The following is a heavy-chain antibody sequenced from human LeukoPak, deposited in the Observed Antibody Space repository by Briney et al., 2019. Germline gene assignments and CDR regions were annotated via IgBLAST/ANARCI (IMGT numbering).Heavy chain of an antibody. CDR1: GCTFSSYW. CDR2: INNVGSST. Sequence: GGSLRLSCAASGCTFSSYWVHWVRQAPGKGLVWVSRINNVGSSTNYADSVKGRFTISRDNAKNTLYLQMNSLRAEDTAVYYCARDCSSTSCYRSGLDPWGQGTLVTVSS. CDR3: ARDCSSTSCYRSGLDP. V-gene: IGHV3-74*01. J-gene: IGHJ5*02. D-gene: IGHD2-2*01.